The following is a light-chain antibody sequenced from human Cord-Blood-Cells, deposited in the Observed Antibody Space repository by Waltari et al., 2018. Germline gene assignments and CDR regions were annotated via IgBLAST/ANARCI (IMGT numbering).Light chain of an antibody. CDR3: QQSYSTPIT. J-gene: IGKJ5*01. Sequence: DIQMTQSPSSLSASVGDRVTITGRASQSISSYLNWYKQKPGKAPKLLIYAASSLQSGVPSRFSGSGSGTDFTLTISSLQPEDFATYYCQQSYSTPITFGQGTRLEIK. CDR1: QSISSY. CDR2: AAS. V-gene: IGKV1-39*01.